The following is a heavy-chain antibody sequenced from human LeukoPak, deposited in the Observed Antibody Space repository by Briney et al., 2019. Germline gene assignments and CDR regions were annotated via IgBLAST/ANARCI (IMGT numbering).Heavy chain of an antibody. CDR1: GGSISSSSYY. D-gene: IGHD4-11*01. V-gene: IGHV4-39*01. Sequence: SETLSLTCTVSGGSISSSSYYWGWIRQPPGKGLEWIGSIYYSGSTYYNPSLKSRVTISVDTSKNQFSLKLSSVTAADTAVYYCARPKTPTGDEGWFDHWGQGTLVTVSS. J-gene: IGHJ5*02. CDR3: ARPKTPTGDEGWFDH. CDR2: IYYSGST.